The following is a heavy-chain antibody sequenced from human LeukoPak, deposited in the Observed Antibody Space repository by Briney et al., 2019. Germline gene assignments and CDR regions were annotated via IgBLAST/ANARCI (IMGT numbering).Heavy chain of an antibody. CDR3: TSLFSGSYYEDY. CDR2: IRSKANSYAT. J-gene: IGHJ4*02. Sequence: GGSLRLSCAASGFTFSGSAMHWVRQASGKGLEWVGRIRSKANSYATAYAASVKGRLTISRDDSKNTAYLQMNSLKTEDTAVYYCTSLFSGSYYEDYWGQGTLVTVSS. V-gene: IGHV3-73*01. D-gene: IGHD1-26*01. CDR1: GFTFSGSA.